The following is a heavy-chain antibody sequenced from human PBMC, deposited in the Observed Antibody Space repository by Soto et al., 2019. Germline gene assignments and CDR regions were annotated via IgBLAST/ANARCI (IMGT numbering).Heavy chain of an antibody. Sequence: VQLVESGGGVVQPGRSLRLSCVASGFTLSRQAMYWVRQAPGRGLEWVAILSSNGVAESYARSAQGRFNISRDSSKNTLYLQMNSLTAEDTGLYYCARGRQQAVVFDYCGPGTLVTVSS. CDR1: GFTLSRQA. CDR3: ARGRQQAVVFDY. D-gene: IGHD2-15*01. J-gene: IGHJ4*02. CDR2: LSSNGVAE. V-gene: IGHV3-30-3*01.